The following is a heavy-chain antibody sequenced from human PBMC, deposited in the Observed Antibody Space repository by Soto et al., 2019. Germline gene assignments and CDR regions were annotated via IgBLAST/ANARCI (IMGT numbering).Heavy chain of an antibody. CDR2: IGGGDGST. Sequence: EVQLLESGGGLVQPGGSLRLSCAPSGFTFSSCVMSWVRQAPGKGLEWVSTIGGGDGSTFYADSVKGRFTISRDNSKNTLYLQLNSLRAEDTAVYYCAKGVGQTGRVTYYFDSWGQGTLVTVSS. D-gene: IGHD3-10*01. V-gene: IGHV3-23*01. CDR3: AKGVGQTGRVTYYFDS. J-gene: IGHJ4*02. CDR1: GFTFSSCV.